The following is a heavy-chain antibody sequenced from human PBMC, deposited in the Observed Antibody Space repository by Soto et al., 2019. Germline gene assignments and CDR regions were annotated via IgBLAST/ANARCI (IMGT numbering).Heavy chain of an antibody. CDR1: GGTFSSYA. J-gene: IGHJ6*02. CDR2: IIPIFGTA. D-gene: IGHD3-3*01. CDR3: ARGDRGYDFWSGYFGSRYYYGMDV. V-gene: IGHV1-69*06. Sequence: SEKVSCKASGGTFSSYAISWVRQAPGQGLEWMGGIIPIFGTANYAQKFQGRVTITADKSTSTAYMELSSLRSEDTAVYYCARGDRGYDFWSGYFGSRYYYGMDVWGQGTTVTVSS.